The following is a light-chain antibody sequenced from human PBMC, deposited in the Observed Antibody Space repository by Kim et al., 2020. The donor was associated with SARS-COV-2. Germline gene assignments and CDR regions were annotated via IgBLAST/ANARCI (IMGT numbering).Light chain of an antibody. J-gene: IGKJ2*01. Sequence: GDRVTITCRASQSISSWLAWYQQKPGKAPKLLIYDASSLESGVPSRFSGSGSGTEFTLTISSLQPDDFAIYYCQQYNSYPYTFGQGTKLEI. V-gene: IGKV1-5*01. CDR1: QSISSW. CDR2: DAS. CDR3: QQYNSYPYT.